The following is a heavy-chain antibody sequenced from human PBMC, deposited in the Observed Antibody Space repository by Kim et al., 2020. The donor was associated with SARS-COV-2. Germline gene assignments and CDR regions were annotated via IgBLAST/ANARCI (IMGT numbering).Heavy chain of an antibody. CDR1: GFTFSSYA. J-gene: IGHJ4*02. Sequence: GGSLRLSCAASGFTFSSYAMHWVRQAPGKGLEWVAVISYDGSNKYYADSVKGRFTISRDNSKNTLYLQMNSLRAEDTAVYYCARGRTYLGYWGQGTLVTVSS. CDR2: ISYDGSNK. D-gene: IGHD3-16*01. V-gene: IGHV3-30*04. CDR3: ARGRTYLGY.